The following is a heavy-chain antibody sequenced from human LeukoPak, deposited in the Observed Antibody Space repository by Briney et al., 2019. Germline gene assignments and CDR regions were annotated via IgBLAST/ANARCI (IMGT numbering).Heavy chain of an antibody. V-gene: IGHV3-30*04. CDR2: ISNDERNK. D-gene: IGHD6-6*01. CDR3: ARDQAGAAPGVWYYYYMDV. CDR1: GFIFTDFA. Sequence: PGGSLRLSCAASGFIFTDFAMHWVRQAPGKGLQWVAVISNDERNKYYADSVKGRFTISRDNSKNTLYLQMNSLRAEDTAVYYCARDQAGAAPGVWYYYYMDVWGKGTTVTVSS. J-gene: IGHJ6*03.